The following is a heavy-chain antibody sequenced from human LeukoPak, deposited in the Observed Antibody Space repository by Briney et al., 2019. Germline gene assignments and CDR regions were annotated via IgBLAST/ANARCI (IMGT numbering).Heavy chain of an antibody. D-gene: IGHD1-26*01. J-gene: IGHJ3*02. CDR3: ARVLSGSYYDAFDI. CDR2: IIPIFGTA. CDR1: GGTFSSYA. V-gene: IGHV1-69*05. Sequence: SVKVSCKASGGTFSSYAISWVRQAPGQGLEWMGRIIPIFGTANYAQKFQGRVTITTDESTSTVYMELSSLRSEDTAVYYCARVLSGSYYDAFDIWGQGTMVTVSS.